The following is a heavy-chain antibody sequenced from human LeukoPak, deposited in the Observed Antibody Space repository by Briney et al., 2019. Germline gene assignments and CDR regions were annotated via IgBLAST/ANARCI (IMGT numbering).Heavy chain of an antibody. CDR2: ISTVGTR. CDR1: GFTFSQYG. CDR3: AKEGRWEPGY. Sequence: PGGSLRLSCAASGFTFSQYGMNWVRQAPGKGLEWVSGISTVGTRYYADSVKGRFTISRDNSKNMVYLQMSSLRAEDTAVYYCAKEGRWEPGYWGQGTLVTVSS. J-gene: IGHJ4*02. D-gene: IGHD1-26*01. V-gene: IGHV3-23*01.